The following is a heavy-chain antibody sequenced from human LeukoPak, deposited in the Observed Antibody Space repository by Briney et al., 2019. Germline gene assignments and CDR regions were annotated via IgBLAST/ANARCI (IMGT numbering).Heavy chain of an antibody. D-gene: IGHD3-22*01. V-gene: IGHV4-39*01. CDR2: IYYSGST. CDR1: GGSISSSSYY. CDR3: ASHYYDSSGYYLLNY. J-gene: IGHJ4*02. Sequence: PLETLSLTCTVSGGSISSSSYYWGWIRQPPGKGLEWIGSIYYSGSTYYNPSLKSRVTISVDTSKNQFSLKLSSVTAADTAVYYCASHYYDSSGYYLLNYWGQGTLVTVSS.